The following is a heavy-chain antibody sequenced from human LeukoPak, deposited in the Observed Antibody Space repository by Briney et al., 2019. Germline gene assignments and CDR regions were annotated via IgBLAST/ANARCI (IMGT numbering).Heavy chain of an antibody. CDR1: GGSFSSYS. D-gene: IGHD3-22*01. Sequence: ASVNVSCKASGGSFSSYSISWVRQAPGQGLEWMGWISAYNGNTNYAQKLQGRVTMTTDTSTSTAYMELRSLRSADTAVYYCARGLVEYDSSYFDYWGQGTLVTVSS. V-gene: IGHV1-18*01. CDR2: ISAYNGNT. J-gene: IGHJ4*02. CDR3: ARGLVEYDSSYFDY.